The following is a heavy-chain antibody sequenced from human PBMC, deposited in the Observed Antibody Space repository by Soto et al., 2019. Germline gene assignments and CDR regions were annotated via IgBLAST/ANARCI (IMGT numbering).Heavy chain of an antibody. CDR2: IIPILGIT. V-gene: IGHV1-69*02. CDR1: GGTFSSYT. Sequence: SVKVSCKASGGTFSSYTISWVRQAPGQGLEWMGRIIPILGITNYAQKFQGRVTITRDTSASTAYMELSSLRSEDTAVYYCARVRYSYGSYYYYMDVWGKGTTVTVSS. J-gene: IGHJ6*03. CDR3: ARVRYSYGSYYYYMDV. D-gene: IGHD5-18*01.